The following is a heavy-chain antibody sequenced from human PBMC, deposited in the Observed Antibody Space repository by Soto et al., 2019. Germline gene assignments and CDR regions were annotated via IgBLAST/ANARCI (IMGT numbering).Heavy chain of an antibody. CDR2: ISAYNGNT. CDR1: GYTFTSYG. V-gene: IGHV1-18*01. J-gene: IGHJ4*02. D-gene: IGHD3-22*01. CDR3: ARDTWIYDSSGYLDFDY. Sequence: GASVKVSCKASGYTFTSYGISWVRQAPGQGLEWMGWISAYNGNTNYAQKLQGRVTMTTDTSTSTAYMELRSLRSDDTAVYYCARDTWIYDSSGYLDFDYWGQGTLVTVSS.